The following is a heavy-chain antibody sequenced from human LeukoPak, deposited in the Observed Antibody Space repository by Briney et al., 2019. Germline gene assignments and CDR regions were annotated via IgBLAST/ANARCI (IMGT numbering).Heavy chain of an antibody. D-gene: IGHD2-15*01. Sequence: SETLSLTCTVSGGSLTSYYWSWMRQPPGKRLEWIGNIFYSGSPNYNPSLKSRVTTSFDTSKNQFSLKLSFVTAADTAVYYCATRSTGVAATFDCWGQGALVTVSS. J-gene: IGHJ4*02. CDR1: GGSLTSYY. CDR2: IFYSGSP. CDR3: ATRSTGVAATFDC. V-gene: IGHV4-59*08.